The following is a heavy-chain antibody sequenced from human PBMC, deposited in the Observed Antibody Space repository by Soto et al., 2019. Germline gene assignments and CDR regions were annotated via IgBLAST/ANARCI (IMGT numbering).Heavy chain of an antibody. Sequence: PSDTLSLTCTISGASISSYYWSWIRQPPGKGLEWIGFIYYSGSTNYNPSLRSRVTISVDTSKNQFSLKLTSVTAADMAVYYCAGSLWGAALDYWGQGTLVTVSS. CDR3: AGSLWGAALDY. CDR2: IYYSGST. CDR1: GASISSYY. J-gene: IGHJ4*02. D-gene: IGHD1-26*01. V-gene: IGHV4-59*01.